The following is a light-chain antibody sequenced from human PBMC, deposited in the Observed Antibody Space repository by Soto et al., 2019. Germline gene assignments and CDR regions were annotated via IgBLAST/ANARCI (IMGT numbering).Light chain of an antibody. Sequence: EFVLTQSPGTLSLSPGERSTLSCMSSQTVRNNYLAWYQQKPGQAPRLLIYGVSSRATGVPDRFSGSGSGTDFTLTISRLEPEDFAVYYCQQYTDWPLTFGQGTKVDIK. V-gene: IGKV3-20*01. CDR2: GVS. J-gene: IGKJ1*01. CDR3: QQYTDWPLT. CDR1: QTVRNNY.